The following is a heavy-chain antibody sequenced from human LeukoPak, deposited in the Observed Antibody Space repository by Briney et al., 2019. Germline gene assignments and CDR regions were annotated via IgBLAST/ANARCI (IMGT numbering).Heavy chain of an antibody. CDR3: ARDMSRTYYDFSARWFDP. D-gene: IGHD3-3*01. CDR1: GGTFSSYA. Sequence: ASVKVSCKASGGTFSSYAISWVRQAPGQGLEWMGGIIPIFGTANYAQKFQGRVTITTDESTSTAYMELSSLRSEDTAVYYCARDMSRTYYDFSARWFDPWGQGTLVTVSS. CDR2: IIPIFGTA. V-gene: IGHV1-69*05. J-gene: IGHJ5*02.